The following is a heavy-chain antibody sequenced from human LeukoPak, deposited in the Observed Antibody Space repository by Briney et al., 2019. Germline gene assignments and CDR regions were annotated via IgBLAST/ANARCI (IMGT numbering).Heavy chain of an antibody. D-gene: IGHD6-25*01. Sequence: SETLSLTCAVSGGSIRSSNWWSWVRQPPGKGLEWIGEIYHSGGTTNYNPSLKSRVTISVDKSKNQFSLQLSPVTAADTALYYCARPTGRGGYPTDPFDIWGQGTMVTVSS. CDR3: ARPTGRGGYPTDPFDI. V-gene: IGHV4-4*02. CDR2: IYHSGGTT. CDR1: GGSIRSSNW. J-gene: IGHJ3*02.